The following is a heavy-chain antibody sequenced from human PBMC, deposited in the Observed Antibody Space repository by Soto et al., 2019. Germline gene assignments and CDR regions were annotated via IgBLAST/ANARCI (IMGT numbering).Heavy chain of an antibody. V-gene: IGHV4-34*01. J-gene: IGHJ4*02. Sequence: SETLSLTCAVYGGSFSGYYWSWIRQPPGKGLEWIGEINHSGSTNYNPSLKSRVTISVDTSKNQFSLKLSSVTAADTAVYYCARSLRRRPWWGQETLVTVSS. CDR1: GGSFSGYY. CDR2: INHSGST. CDR3: ARSLRRRPW. D-gene: IGHD4-17*01.